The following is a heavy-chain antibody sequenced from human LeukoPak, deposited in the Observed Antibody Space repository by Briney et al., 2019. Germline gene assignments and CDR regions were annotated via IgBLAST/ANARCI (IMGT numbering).Heavy chain of an antibody. V-gene: IGHV3-23*01. Sequence: GGSLRLSCAASGFIFTNYAMSWVRQPPGKGLEWVSVVSGSGDSTYYADSVKGRFTISRDNSKNTLYLQMNSLRAEDTAVYYCAKGRSGGDSCSNYWGQGSLVTVSS. CDR2: VSGSGDST. CDR3: AKGRSGGDSCSNY. D-gene: IGHD2-15*01. J-gene: IGHJ4*02. CDR1: GFIFTNYA.